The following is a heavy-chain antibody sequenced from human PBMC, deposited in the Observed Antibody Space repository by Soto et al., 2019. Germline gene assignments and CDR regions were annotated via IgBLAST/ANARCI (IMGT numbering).Heavy chain of an antibody. CDR2: IYYSGST. Sequence: SETLSLTCTVSGGSISSGGYYWSWIRQHPGKGLEWIGYIYYSGSTYYNPSLKSRVTISVDTSKNQFSLKLSSVTAADTAVYYCARSAGESIDYGDYNWFDPWGQGTLVTVS. J-gene: IGHJ5*02. CDR3: ARSAGESIDYGDYNWFDP. D-gene: IGHD3-10*01. CDR1: GGSISSGGYY. V-gene: IGHV4-31*03.